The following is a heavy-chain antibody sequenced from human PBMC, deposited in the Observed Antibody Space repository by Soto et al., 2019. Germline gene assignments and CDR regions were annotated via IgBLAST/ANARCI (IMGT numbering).Heavy chain of an antibody. CDR2: ISSSSSVI. D-gene: IGHD7-27*01. J-gene: IGHJ6*03. Sequence: GSSLRLSCATSGFILMDCAMIWVRQAPGKGLEWVSYISSSSSVIDYADSVKGRFTVSRDNARNSLYLQMNSLRAEDTAVYYCARDLSWGSNWYYYMDVWGKGTTVTGSS. CDR1: GFILMDCA. CDR3: ARDLSWGSNWYYYMDV. V-gene: IGHV3-48*01.